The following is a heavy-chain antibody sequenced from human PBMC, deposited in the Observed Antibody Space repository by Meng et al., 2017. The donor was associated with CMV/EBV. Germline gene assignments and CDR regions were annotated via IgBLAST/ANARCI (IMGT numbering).Heavy chain of an antibody. D-gene: IGHD2-2*01. CDR2: INPNSGGT. J-gene: IGHJ3*02. CDR3: AIYCSSTSCYGGDDFDI. Sequence: ASVLVSCKASGYTFTGYYKHWVRQAPGQGLEWMGWINPNSGGTNYAQKFQGRVTMTRDTSISTAYMELIRLRSDDTAVYYCAIYCSSTSCYGGDDFDIWGQGTMVTVSS. CDR1: GYTFTGYY. V-gene: IGHV1-2*02.